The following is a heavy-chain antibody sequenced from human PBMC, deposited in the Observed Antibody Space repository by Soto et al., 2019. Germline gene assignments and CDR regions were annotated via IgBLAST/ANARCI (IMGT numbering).Heavy chain of an antibody. CDR3: AKDTYYYDSSGSHLDY. J-gene: IGHJ4*02. Sequence: GGSLRLSCAASGFTFSSYGMHWVRQAPGKGLVWVAVISYDGSNKYYADYVKGRFTISRDNSKNTLYLQMNSLRAEDTAVYYCAKDTYYYDSSGSHLDYWGQGTRVTVAS. D-gene: IGHD3-22*01. CDR2: ISYDGSNK. V-gene: IGHV3-30*18. CDR1: GFTFSSYG.